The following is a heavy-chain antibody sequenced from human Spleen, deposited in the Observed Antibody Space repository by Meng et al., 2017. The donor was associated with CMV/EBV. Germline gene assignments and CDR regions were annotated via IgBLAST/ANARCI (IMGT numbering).Heavy chain of an antibody. J-gene: IGHJ4*02. CDR1: GCTFSSYA. V-gene: IGHV3-23*01. Sequence: EVQLLESGGGLGKRGGYLRLSCAASGCTFSSYAMSWVRQAPGKGLEWVSAISGSGGSTYYADSVKGRFTISRDNSKNTLYLQMNSLRAEDTAVYYCAKDFSPFDYWGQGSLVTVSS. CDR2: ISGSGGST. CDR3: AKDFSPFDY.